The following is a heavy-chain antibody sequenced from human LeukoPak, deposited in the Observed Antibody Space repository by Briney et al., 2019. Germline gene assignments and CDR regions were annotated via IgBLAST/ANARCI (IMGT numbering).Heavy chain of an antibody. CDR3: ARYYYDSSGHGTFDY. CDR1: GGSISSDIYY. Sequence: SQTLSLTCTVSGGSISSDIYYWSWIRQPPGKGLEWIGYIYYSGSSYYNPSLKSRVTMSIDTSKNQFSLKLSSMTAADTAVYYCARYYYDSSGHGTFDYWGQGALVTVSS. D-gene: IGHD3-22*01. CDR2: IYYSGSS. V-gene: IGHV4-30-4*01. J-gene: IGHJ4*02.